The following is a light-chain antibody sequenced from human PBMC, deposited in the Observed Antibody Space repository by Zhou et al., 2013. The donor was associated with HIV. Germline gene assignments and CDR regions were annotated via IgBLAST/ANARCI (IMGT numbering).Light chain of an antibody. CDR3: QQYNSYST. CDR1: QNIDNL. CDR2: AAS. V-gene: IGKV1-39*01. Sequence: DIQLTQSPSSLSASVGDRVTITCRASQNIDNLLNWYQHKPGKAPNLLIYAASSLQSGVPSRFSGSGSGTDFTLTISSLQPEDFATYYCQQYNSYSTFGQGTKLEIK. J-gene: IGKJ2*01.